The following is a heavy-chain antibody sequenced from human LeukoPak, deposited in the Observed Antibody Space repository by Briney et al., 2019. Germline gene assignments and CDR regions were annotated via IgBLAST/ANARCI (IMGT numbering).Heavy chain of an antibody. Sequence: GESLKISCKGSGFSFSSNWIGWVRQMPGKGLEWMGIIYPGDSDTRYSPSFQGQVTMSADKSISTAYLQWSSLKASDTAMYYCARQIGWGNLDYWGQGTLVTVSS. V-gene: IGHV5-51*01. CDR3: ARQIGWGNLDY. CDR2: IYPGDSDT. D-gene: IGHD3-16*01. CDR1: GFSFSSNW. J-gene: IGHJ4*02.